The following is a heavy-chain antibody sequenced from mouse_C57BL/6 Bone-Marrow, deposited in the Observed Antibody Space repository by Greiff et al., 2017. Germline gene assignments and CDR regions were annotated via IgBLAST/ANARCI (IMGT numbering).Heavy chain of an antibody. J-gene: IGHJ2*01. Sequence: VQGVESGAELARPGASVKLSCKASGYTFTSYGISWVKQRTGQGLEWIGEIYPRSGNTYYNEKFKGKATLTADKSSSTAYMELRSLTSEDSAVYFCARERYGGSGAYWGEGTTLTVSS. V-gene: IGHV1-81*01. CDR3: ARERYGGSGAY. D-gene: IGHD1-1*01. CDR1: GYTFTSYG. CDR2: IYPRSGNT.